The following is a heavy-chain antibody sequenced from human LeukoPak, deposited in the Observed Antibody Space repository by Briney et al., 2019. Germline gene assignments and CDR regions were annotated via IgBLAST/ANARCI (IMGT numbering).Heavy chain of an antibody. CDR2: ISSSSSYI. V-gene: IGHV3-21*01. D-gene: IGHD1-1*01. CDR3: ARDGNGLFDY. J-gene: IGHJ4*02. CDR1: GFTFSSYS. Sequence: PGGSLRFSCAASGFTFSSYSMNWVRQAPGKGLEWVSSISSSSSYIYYADSVKGRFTISRDNAKNSLYLQMNSLRAEDTAVYYCARDGNGLFDYWGQGTLVTVSS.